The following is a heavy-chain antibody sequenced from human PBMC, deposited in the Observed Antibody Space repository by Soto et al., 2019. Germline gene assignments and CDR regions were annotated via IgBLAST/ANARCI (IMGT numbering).Heavy chain of an antibody. Sequence: QITLKESGPTLVKPTQTLTLTCTFSGFSLRSSGVGVGWIRQPPGKALEWLALIYWDDDKRYSPSLKSRLTITKNISKSQVVLTKTNMDPVDTATYYCAHLTTGGFYFDYWGQGTLVTVSS. CDR2: IYWDDDK. J-gene: IGHJ4*02. CDR1: GFSLRSSGVG. CDR3: AHLTTGGFYFDY. V-gene: IGHV2-5*02. D-gene: IGHD4-17*01.